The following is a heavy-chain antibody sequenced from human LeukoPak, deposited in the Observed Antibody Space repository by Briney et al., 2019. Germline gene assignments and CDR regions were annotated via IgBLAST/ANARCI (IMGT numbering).Heavy chain of an antibody. J-gene: IGHJ5*02. CDR3: ARGRSARRWDLPHLDL. CDR2: VFYRGTT. V-gene: IGHV4-59*01. Sequence: SETPSLTCSVSGGSMSGDYWNWVRQTPGKTLEWIGYVFYRGTTNYNPSLKSRVTVSIDTSKNQFSLTLTSVITADTAIYYCARGRSARRWDLPHLDLWGRGTLVTVSS. CDR1: GGSMSGDY. D-gene: IGHD2-15*01.